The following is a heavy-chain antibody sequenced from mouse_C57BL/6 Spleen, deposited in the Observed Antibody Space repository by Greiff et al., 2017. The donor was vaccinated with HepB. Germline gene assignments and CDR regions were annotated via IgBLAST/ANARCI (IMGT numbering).Heavy chain of an antibody. D-gene: IGHD1-3*01. V-gene: IGHV1-69*01. CDR3: ARGKLLFDY. CDR2: IDPSDSYT. Sequence: QVQLKQPGAELVMPGASVKLSCKASGYTFTSYWMHWVKQRPGQGLEWIGEIDPSDSYTNYNQKFKGKSTLTVDKSSSTAYMQLSSLTSEDSAVYYCARGKLLFDYWGQGTTLTVSS. J-gene: IGHJ2*01. CDR1: GYTFTSYW.